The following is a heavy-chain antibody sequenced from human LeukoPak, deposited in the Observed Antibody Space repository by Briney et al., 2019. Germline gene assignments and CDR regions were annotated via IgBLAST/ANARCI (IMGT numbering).Heavy chain of an antibody. CDR2: IYHSGYT. CDR3: ARSSMFRGVTVDY. CDR1: GGSINSSSYY. Sequence: SETVSLTCIVSGGSINSSSYYWGWIRQPPGKALEWIGSIYHSGYTYYNPSLKSRVTISVDTSKNQFSLKLRSVTAADTAVYYCARSSMFRGVTVDYWGQGTLVTVSS. D-gene: IGHD3-10*01. V-gene: IGHV4-39*01. J-gene: IGHJ4*02.